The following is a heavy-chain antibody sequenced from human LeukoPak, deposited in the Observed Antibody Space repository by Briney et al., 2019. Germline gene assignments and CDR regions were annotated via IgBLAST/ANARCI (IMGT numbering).Heavy chain of an antibody. CDR3: ARGGGYTYGQVYFDY. D-gene: IGHD5-18*01. CDR2: IYPGDSDT. V-gene: IGHV5-51*01. CDR1: GYSFTRYW. Sequence: GESLKISCKGSGYSFTRYWIGWVRQMPGKGLEWMGIIYPGDSDTRYSPSFQGQVTISADESISTAYLQWSSLKASDTAMYYCARGGGYTYGQVYFDYWVQGTLVTVSS. J-gene: IGHJ4*02.